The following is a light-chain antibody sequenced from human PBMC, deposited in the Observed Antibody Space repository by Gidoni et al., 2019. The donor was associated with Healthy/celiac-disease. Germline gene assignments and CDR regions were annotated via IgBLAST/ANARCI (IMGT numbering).Light chain of an antibody. CDR1: QSVSSY. J-gene: IGKJ4*01. Sequence: IVLTQSPSTLSLSPGERATLSCRASQSVSSYLASYQQKPGQAPRLLIYDASNRATGIPARFSGSGSGTDVTLTISSLEPEDVAVYYCQQRSNWPQLTFGGGTKVEIK. CDR2: DAS. CDR3: QQRSNWPQLT. V-gene: IGKV3-11*01.